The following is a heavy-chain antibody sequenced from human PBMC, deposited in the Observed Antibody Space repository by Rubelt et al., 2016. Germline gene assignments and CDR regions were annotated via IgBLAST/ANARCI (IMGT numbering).Heavy chain of an antibody. Sequence: EVQLVESGGGLVQPGGSLRLSCGASGFSFRTYSMNWVRQAPGQGLEWVSYISSGSSAKYHADSVKGRFTISRDNAKNSLYLQMNSLGAEETAVYYCARVESSIASRPDFWGRGTLVTVSS. D-gene: IGHD6-6*01. CDR2: ISSGSSAK. J-gene: IGHJ4*02. V-gene: IGHV3-48*04. CDR3: ARVESSIASRPDF. CDR1: GFSFRTYS.